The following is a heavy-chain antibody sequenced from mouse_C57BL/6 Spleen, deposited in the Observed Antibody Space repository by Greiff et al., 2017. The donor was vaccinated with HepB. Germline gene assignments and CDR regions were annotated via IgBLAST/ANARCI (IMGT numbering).Heavy chain of an antibody. CDR1: GYTFTSYW. Sequence: LQQPGAELVKPGASVKLSCKASGYTFTSYWMQWVKQRPGQGLEWIGEIDPSDSYTNYNQKFKGKATLTVDTSSSTAYMQLSNLTSEDSAVYYCARGGLGLGYWGQGTTLTVSS. CDR2: IDPSDSYT. CDR3: ARGGLGLGY. D-gene: IGHD4-1*01. J-gene: IGHJ2*01. V-gene: IGHV1-50*01.